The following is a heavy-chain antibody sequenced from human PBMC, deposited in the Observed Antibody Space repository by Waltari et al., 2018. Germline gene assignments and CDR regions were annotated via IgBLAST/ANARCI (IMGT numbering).Heavy chain of an antibody. V-gene: IGHV3-33*01. J-gene: IGHJ6*02. D-gene: IGHD3-9*01. CDR2: IWYDGSKE. CDR1: GFSFKTFG. CDR3: ARDSTGFLYYYHGMDV. Sequence: QLVESGGGVVQPGGSLTLSCAASGFSFKTFGMTWVRQAPGKGLEWVAVIWYDGSKEYYVESVKGRFTISRDNSKNTLYLQMSSLRVEDTAVYYCARDSTGFLYYYHGMDVWGQGTTVTVSS.